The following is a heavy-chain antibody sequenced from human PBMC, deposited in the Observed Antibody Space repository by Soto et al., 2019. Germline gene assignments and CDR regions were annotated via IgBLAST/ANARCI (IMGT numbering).Heavy chain of an antibody. CDR3: ARGPRAPSPHGYGVDV. CDR2: ISGGGGTT. D-gene: IGHD5-18*01. Sequence: EVQLLESGGGLVQPGGSLRLSCAASGFTFSSHVMNWVRQAPGKGLEWVAAISGGGGTTFYGDSVEGRFTMSRDNSTNTLFLQRNSLGSEDTSVYSCARGPRAPSPHGYGVDVWGQGTTVTVSS. V-gene: IGHV3-23*01. J-gene: IGHJ6*02. CDR1: GFTFSSHV.